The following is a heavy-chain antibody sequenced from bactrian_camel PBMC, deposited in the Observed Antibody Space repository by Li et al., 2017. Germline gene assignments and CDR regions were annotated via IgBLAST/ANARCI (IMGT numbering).Heavy chain of an antibody. J-gene: IGHJ4*01. D-gene: IGHD2*01. CDR2: ESSAGGK. CDR3: AAESAYLSTGYCHLGGSHYQY. Sequence: QVQLVESGGGLVQPGGSLRLSCAASGFTFSRTWMGWYRQAPGHKCELVSTESSAGGKWLRDSVKGRFAISLDNAKHTVYLQMNSLQPDDTAMYYCAAESAYLSTGYCHLGGSHYQYWGQGTQVTVS. CDR1: GFTFSRTW. V-gene: IGHV3S53*01.